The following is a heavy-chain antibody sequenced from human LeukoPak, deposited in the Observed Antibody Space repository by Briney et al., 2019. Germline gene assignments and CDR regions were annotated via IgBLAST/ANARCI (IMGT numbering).Heavy chain of an antibody. V-gene: IGHV3-23*01. CDR1: GFTFSSYA. D-gene: IGHD1-26*01. J-gene: IGHJ4*02. CDR2: ISVSGSGT. Sequence: GGSLRLSCAASGFTFSSYAMSWVRQAPGKGLEWVSTISVSGSGTYYADSVKGRFTISRINSKNTLYLQMNSLRAEDTAVYYCAKGFYKGNSYYSFDYWGQGTLVTVSS. CDR3: AKGFYKGNSYYSFDY.